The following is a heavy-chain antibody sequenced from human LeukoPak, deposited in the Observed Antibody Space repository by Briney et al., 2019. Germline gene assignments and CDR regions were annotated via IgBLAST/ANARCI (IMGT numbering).Heavy chain of an antibody. J-gene: IGHJ3*02. CDR2: INPNSGGT. CDR1: RYIFTGHY. Sequence: GSSVNVSFKASRYIFTGHYIHWVRQAPGQGLEWMGWINPNSGGTNYEQKFQASVTMTRDTSISTAYMELSRLRSDNTAVYYCARAGIAVAGDDAFDIWGQGTMVTVSS. V-gene: IGHV1-2*02. CDR3: ARAGIAVAGDDAFDI. D-gene: IGHD6-19*01.